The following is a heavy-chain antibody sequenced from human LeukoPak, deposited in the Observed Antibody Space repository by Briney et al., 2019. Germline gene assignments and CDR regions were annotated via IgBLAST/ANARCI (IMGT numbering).Heavy chain of an antibody. CDR3: AKPPPVPGYYYFDY. J-gene: IGHJ4*02. D-gene: IGHD3-9*01. CDR2: ISGSGGST. Sequence: GGSLRLSCAASGFTFSNYAMSWVRQAPGKGLEWVSGISGSGGSTYYAGSVKGRFTTSRDSSKNTLHLQMNSLRADDTAVYYCAKPPPVPGYYYFDYWGQGTLVTVSS. CDR1: GFTFSNYA. V-gene: IGHV3-23*01.